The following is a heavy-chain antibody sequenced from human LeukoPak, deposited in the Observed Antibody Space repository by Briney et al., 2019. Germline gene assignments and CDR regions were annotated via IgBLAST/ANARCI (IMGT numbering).Heavy chain of an antibody. CDR1: GYTFTAYY. Sequence: ASVKVSCKASGYTFTAYYMHWVRQAPGQGLEWMGRINPTSGGTNFAQKFQGRVTMSRDTSISTVYMELSGLRSDDTAVYYCARDAAISDAFDIWGQGTLVTVSS. CDR3: ARDAAISDAFDI. J-gene: IGHJ3*02. D-gene: IGHD2-21*01. V-gene: IGHV1-2*06. CDR2: INPTSGGT.